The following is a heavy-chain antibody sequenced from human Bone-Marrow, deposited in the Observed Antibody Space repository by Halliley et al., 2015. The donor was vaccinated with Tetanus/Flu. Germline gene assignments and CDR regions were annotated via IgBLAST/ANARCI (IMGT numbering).Heavy chain of an antibody. J-gene: IGHJ3*02. CDR2: IYFGESDK. Sequence: SGFSFSYYAMHWVRQAPGKGLEWVAGIYFGESDKYYADSVKGRFSISRDNSKNTLYLQMNSLRVDDTAVYYCARVRGSPTDAFDIWGQGTKVTVSS. CDR1: GFSFSYYA. CDR3: ARVRGSPTDAFDI. V-gene: IGHV3-33*01. D-gene: IGHD3-16*01.